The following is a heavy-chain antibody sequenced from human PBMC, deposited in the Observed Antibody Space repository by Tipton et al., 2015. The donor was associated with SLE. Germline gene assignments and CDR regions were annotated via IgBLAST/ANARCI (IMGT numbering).Heavy chain of an antibody. CDR1: GYTFTSYD. CDR2: MNPNSGNT. D-gene: IGHD5-18*01. Sequence: QLVQSGPEVKKPGASVKVSCKASGYTFTSYDINWVRQATGQGLEWMGWMNPNSGNTNYAQKLQGRVTMTSDTSTSTAYMELRSLRSDDAAIYYCARVRVDTAMGVFDFWGQGTLVTVSS. J-gene: IGHJ4*02. V-gene: IGHV1-18*01. CDR3: ARVRVDTAMGVFDF.